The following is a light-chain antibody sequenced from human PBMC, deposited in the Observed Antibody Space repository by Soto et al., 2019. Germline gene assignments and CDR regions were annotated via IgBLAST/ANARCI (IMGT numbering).Light chain of an antibody. CDR3: AAWDDSLRAV. CDR1: RSNIGSNY. V-gene: IGLV1-47*01. CDR2: RNN. J-gene: IGLJ7*01. Sequence: VLTQPPSASGTPGQRVTISCSGSRSNIGSNYVYWYQQLPGTAPKLLIYRNNQRPSGVPDRFSGSKSGTSASLAISGLRSEDEADYYCAAWDDSLRAVFGGGTQLTVL.